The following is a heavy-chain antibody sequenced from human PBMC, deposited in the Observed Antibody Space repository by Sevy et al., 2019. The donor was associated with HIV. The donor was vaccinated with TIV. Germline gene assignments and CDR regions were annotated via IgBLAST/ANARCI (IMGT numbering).Heavy chain of an antibody. V-gene: IGHV1-2*02. Sequence: ASVKVSCKASGYTFTGQYIHWVRQAPGQGLEWMGWINPNSGGTNYRQDFQGRVTLTRDTSITPAYMELSGLKSDDTAIYYCARDLRLRGYCYGSFDDWGQGTLFTVSS. CDR2: INPNSGGT. CDR1: GYTFTGQY. D-gene: IGHD5-18*01. J-gene: IGHJ4*02. CDR3: ARDLRLRGYCYGSFDD.